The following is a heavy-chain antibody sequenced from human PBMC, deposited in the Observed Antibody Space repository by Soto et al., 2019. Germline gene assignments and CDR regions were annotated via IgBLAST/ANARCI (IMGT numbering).Heavy chain of an antibody. CDR3: AKDGGREYYGSGSYYYYGMDV. Sequence: GGSLRLSCAASGFTFSSYAMSWVRQAPGKGLEWVSAISGSGGSTYYADSVKGRFTISRDNSKNTLYLQMNSLRAEDTAVYYCAKDGGREYYGSGSYYYYGMDVWGQGTTVTVSS. D-gene: IGHD3-10*01. CDR1: GFTFSSYA. CDR2: ISGSGGST. J-gene: IGHJ6*02. V-gene: IGHV3-23*01.